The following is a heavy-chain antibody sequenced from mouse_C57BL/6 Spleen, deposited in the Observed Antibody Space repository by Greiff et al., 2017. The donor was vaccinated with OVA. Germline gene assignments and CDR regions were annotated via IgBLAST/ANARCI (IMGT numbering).Heavy chain of an antibody. CDR1: GYTFTSYW. Sequence: QVQLQQPGAELVKPGASVKLSCKASGYTFTSYWMHWVKQRPGQGLEWIGMIHPNSGSTNYNEKFKSKATLTVDKSSSTAYMQLSSLTSEDSAVYYCARWGGSYWDYDVWGTGTTVTVAS. J-gene: IGHJ1*03. CDR3: ARWGGSYWDYDV. D-gene: IGHD3-1*01. CDR2: IHPNSGST. V-gene: IGHV1-64*01.